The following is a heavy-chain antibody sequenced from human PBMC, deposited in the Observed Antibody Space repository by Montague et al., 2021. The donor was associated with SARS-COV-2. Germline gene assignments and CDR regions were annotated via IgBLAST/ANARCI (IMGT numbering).Heavy chain of an antibody. Sequence: SLRLSCAASGFTLSGYWMTWVRQAPGKGLEWVAAINRDGTEKSYVDSVRGRFTISRDNAKNFLFLQINRLRVEDTAVYYCARDRGWQSYDSWGQGTLVIVSS. CDR2: INRDGTEK. CDR1: GFTLSGYW. V-gene: IGHV3-7*01. CDR3: ARDRGWQSYDS. D-gene: IGHD6-19*01. J-gene: IGHJ4*02.